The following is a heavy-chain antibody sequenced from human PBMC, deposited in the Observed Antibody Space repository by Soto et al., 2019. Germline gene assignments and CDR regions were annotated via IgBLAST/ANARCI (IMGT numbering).Heavy chain of an antibody. Sequence: GGSLRLSCAASGFTFSSYGMHWVRQAPGKGLEWVAVISYDGSNKYYADSVKGRFTISRDNSKNTLYLQMNSLRAEDTAVYYCAKDGEYSGYGIPKGYYHYYMDAWGKGTTVTVSS. CDR1: GFTFSSYG. V-gene: IGHV3-30*18. D-gene: IGHD5-12*01. CDR3: AKDGEYSGYGIPKGYYHYYMDA. J-gene: IGHJ6*03. CDR2: ISYDGSNK.